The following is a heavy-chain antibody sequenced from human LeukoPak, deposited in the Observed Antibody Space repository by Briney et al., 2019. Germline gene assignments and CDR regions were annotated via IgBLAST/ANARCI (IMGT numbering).Heavy chain of an antibody. Sequence: GASVKVSCKASGYTFTGYYMHWVRQAPGQGLEWMGWINPNSGGTNYAQKFQGWVTMTRDTSISTAYMELSRLRSDDTAVYYCARGTGIAVAGPNNWFDPWGQGTLVTVSS. CDR1: GYTFTGYY. CDR2: INPNSGGT. CDR3: ARGTGIAVAGPNNWFDP. D-gene: IGHD6-19*01. V-gene: IGHV1-2*04. J-gene: IGHJ5*02.